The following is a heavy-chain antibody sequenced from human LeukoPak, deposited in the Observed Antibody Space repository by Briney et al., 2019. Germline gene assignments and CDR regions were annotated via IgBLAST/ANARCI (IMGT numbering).Heavy chain of an antibody. CDR1: GFTFSSYA. D-gene: IGHD6-25*01. CDR2: IFGSDGRT. V-gene: IGHV3-23*01. Sequence: QTGGSLRLSCAASGFTFSSYAMTWVRQAPGKGLEWVSAIFGSDGRTFYADAVKGRFTISRDNSKNTLYLQMNSLRAEDTAIYYCAKTRGPAATHPDYWGQGILVTVSS. CDR3: AKTRGPAATHPDY. J-gene: IGHJ4*02.